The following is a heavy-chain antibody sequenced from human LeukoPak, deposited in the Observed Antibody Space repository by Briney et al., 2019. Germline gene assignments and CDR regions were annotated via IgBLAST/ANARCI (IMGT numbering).Heavy chain of an antibody. CDR1: GGSISSGDYY. Sequence: SETLSLTCTVSGGSISSGDYYWSWIRQPPGKGLEWIGYIYYSGSTYYNPSLKSRVTISVDTSKNQFSLKLSSVTAADTAVYYCARSVVVAATIAVTYFDYWGQGTLVTVSS. CDR2: IYYSGST. J-gene: IGHJ4*02. D-gene: IGHD2-15*01. CDR3: ARSVVVAATIAVTYFDY. V-gene: IGHV4-30-4*01.